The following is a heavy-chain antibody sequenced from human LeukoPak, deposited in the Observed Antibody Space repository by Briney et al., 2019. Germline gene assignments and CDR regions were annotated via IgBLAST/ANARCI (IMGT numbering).Heavy chain of an antibody. V-gene: IGHV4-39*01. CDR2: MYYRGNT. CDR3: AKSGGYGLIDY. Sequence: SETLSLTCTVSGGSISSITYYWGWIRQPPGKGLEWVGHMYYRGNTFYNPSLKSRVTISVDTSKNQFSLKLRSVTAADTAVYYCAKSGGYGLIDYWGQGTLVTVSS. CDR1: GGSISSITYY. D-gene: IGHD6-25*01. J-gene: IGHJ4*01.